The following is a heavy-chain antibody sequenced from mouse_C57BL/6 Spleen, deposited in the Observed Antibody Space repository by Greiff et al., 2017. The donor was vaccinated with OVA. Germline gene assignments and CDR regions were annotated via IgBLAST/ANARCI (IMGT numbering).Heavy chain of an antibody. D-gene: IGHD1-1*01. J-gene: IGHJ4*01. CDR2: IDPSDSYT. V-gene: IGHV1-69*01. Sequence: QVQLQQSGAELVLPGASVKLSCKASGYTFTSYWMHWVKQRPGQGLEWIGEIDPSDSYTNYNQKFKGKSTLTVDKSSSTAYMQLSSLTSEDSAVYYCAREYYGSSHYAMDDWGQGTSVTVSS. CDR1: GYTFTSYW. CDR3: AREYYGSSHYAMDD.